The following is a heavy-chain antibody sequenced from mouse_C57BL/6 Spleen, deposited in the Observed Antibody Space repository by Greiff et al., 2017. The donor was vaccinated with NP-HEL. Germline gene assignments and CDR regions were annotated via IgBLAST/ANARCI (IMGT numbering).Heavy chain of an antibody. Sequence: EVKLMESGGGLVKPGGSLKLSCAASGFTFSSYAMSWVRQTPEKRLEWVATISDGGSYTYYPANVKGRFTISRDNAKNNLYLQMSHLKAEDTAMYYCARDLAVHERYYAMDYWGQGTSVTVSS. CDR3: ARDLAVHERYYAMDY. V-gene: IGHV5-4*01. J-gene: IGHJ4*01. CDR1: GFTFSSYA. CDR2: ISDGGSYT.